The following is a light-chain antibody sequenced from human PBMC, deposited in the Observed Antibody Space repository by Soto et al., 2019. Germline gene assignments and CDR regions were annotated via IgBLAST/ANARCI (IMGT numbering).Light chain of an antibody. CDR2: TTN. J-gene: IGLJ3*02. V-gene: IGLV7-43*01. CDR1: TGAVTSGNY. Sequence: QAVVTQEPSLTVSPGGTVTLTCASNTGAVTSGNYASWFQQKPGQAPRTLIYTTNNKHSWTPARFSDSLLGDKAALTVSGVQPEDEADYYCLLYYGGAHLVFGGGTKLTVL. CDR3: LLYYGGAHLV.